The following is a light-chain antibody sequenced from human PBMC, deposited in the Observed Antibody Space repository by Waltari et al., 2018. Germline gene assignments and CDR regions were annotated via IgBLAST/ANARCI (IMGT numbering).Light chain of an antibody. V-gene: IGKV1-5*03. CDR3: QQYDGYPWT. Sequence: DIQMTQSPSTLSASVGDRVTIICRASQSISSWLAWYQQKPGQAPKILIYKASSLESGVPSRFSGSGSGTEFTLTISSLQPDDFAAYYCQQYDGYPWTFGQGTKVEIK. CDR1: QSISSW. J-gene: IGKJ1*01. CDR2: KAS.